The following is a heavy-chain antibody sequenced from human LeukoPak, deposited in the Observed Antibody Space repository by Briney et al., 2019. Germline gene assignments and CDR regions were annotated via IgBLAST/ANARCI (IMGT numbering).Heavy chain of an antibody. D-gene: IGHD6-6*01. CDR1: GYTFTGYY. CDR2: INPNSGGT. Sequence: VASVTVSCKASGYTFTGYYMHWVRQAPGQGLEWMGRINPNSGGTNYAQKFQGRVTMTRDTSISTAYMELSRLRSDDTAVYYCARDQRTYCSSASKSDYWGQRTMVTVSS. V-gene: IGHV1-2*06. CDR3: ARDQRTYCSSASKSDY. J-gene: IGHJ4*02.